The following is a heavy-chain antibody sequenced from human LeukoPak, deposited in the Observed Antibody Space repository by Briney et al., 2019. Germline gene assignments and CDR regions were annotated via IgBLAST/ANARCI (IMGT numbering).Heavy chain of an antibody. J-gene: IGHJ4*02. V-gene: IGHV3-21*01. CDR1: GFTFSSYS. CDR3: ARAQGEVVVDY. D-gene: IGHD2-15*01. Sequence: GGSLRLSCAASGFTFSSYSMNWVRQAPGRGLEWVSSISSSSYIYYADSVKGRFTISRDNAKNSLYLQMNSLRAEDTAVYYCARAQGEVVVDYWGQGTLVTVSS. CDR2: ISSSSYI.